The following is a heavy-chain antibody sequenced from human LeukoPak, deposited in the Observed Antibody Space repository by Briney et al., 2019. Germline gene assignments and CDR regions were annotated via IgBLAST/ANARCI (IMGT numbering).Heavy chain of an antibody. V-gene: IGHV1-24*01. Sequence: ASVKVSCKVSGDTLTELSTHWVRQAPGKGLEWMGGFDPEHGEMIYAQKLQDRVTMTEDRSTDTAYMELSSLRSEDTAVYYCATGGPWDLLKYWGQGTLVTVSS. D-gene: IGHD3-9*01. CDR3: ATGGPWDLLKY. J-gene: IGHJ4*02. CDR2: FDPEHGEM. CDR1: GDTLTELS.